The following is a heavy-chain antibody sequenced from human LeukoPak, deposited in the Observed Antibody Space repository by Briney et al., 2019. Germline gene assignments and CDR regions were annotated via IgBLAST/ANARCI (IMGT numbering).Heavy chain of an antibody. CDR1: GFSFSTYG. V-gene: IGHV3-23*01. Sequence: PGGSLRLSCTASGFSFSTYGMGWVRQAPGAGLGWVAAITDSSDYTYFADSMKGRFTISRDNSKNMLYLQMSSLRADDTAVYYCAKDARRTNGWYYFDYWGQGALVTVSS. CDR3: AKDARRTNGWYYFDY. CDR2: ITDSSDYT. D-gene: IGHD6-19*01. J-gene: IGHJ4*02.